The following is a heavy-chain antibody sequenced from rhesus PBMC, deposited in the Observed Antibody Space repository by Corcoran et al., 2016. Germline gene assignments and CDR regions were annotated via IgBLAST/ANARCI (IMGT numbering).Heavy chain of an antibody. CDR2: IDACGGGT. Sequence: EVQLVESGGGLVQPGGSLRLSCTGSGFTFSSYYMYWVRRVPGRGVVWESTIDACGGGTWYADSVKVRFTVAKENAKNTLYLQMDSLRAEDTAVFYCAITYYYSGSYYYFDYWGQGVLVTVSS. J-gene: IGHJ4*01. CDR1: GFTFSSYY. D-gene: IGHD3-16*01. V-gene: IGHV3-8*01. CDR3: AITYYYSGSYYYFDY.